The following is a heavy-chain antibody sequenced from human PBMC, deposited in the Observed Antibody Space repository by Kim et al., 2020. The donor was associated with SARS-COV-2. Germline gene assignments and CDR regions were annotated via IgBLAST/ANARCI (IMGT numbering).Heavy chain of an antibody. CDR1: GFTYTNYA. CDR2: ISTSGDRT. V-gene: IGHV3-23*01. CDR3: ADPPTFDY. Sequence: GGSLRLSCAASGFTYTNYAMSWVRQAPGKGLEWVSTISTSGDRTFYADSVKGRFSISRDNSRNTLYLQMNSLRAEDTAVYYCADPPTFDYWGQGTLVTVSS. J-gene: IGHJ4*02.